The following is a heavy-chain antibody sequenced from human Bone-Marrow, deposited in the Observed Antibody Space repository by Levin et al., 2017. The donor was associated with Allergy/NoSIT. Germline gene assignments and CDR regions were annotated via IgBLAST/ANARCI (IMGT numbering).Heavy chain of an antibody. J-gene: IGHJ4*02. CDR3: VRGLPDY. CDR1: GFTFSSYS. Sequence: GESLKISCATSGFTFSSYSMNWVRQAPGKGLEWVSYINSSSGTIYYVDSVKGRFTISIDNAKKSLYLQMSSLRVEDTAVYYCVRGLPDYWGQGTLVTVSS. CDR2: INSSSGTI. V-gene: IGHV3-48*01.